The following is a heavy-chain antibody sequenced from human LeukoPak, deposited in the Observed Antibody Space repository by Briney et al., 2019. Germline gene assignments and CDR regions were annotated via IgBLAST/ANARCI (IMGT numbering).Heavy chain of an antibody. CDR3: ARGLNFDWLLWPPFDY. D-gene: IGHD3-9*01. CDR2: IIPIFGTA. Sequence: ASVKVSCKASGGTFSSYAISWVRQAPGQGLEWMGGIIPIFGTANYAQKFQGRVTINADESTTTAYMELSSLRSEDTAVYYCARGLNFDWLLWPPFDYWGQGTLVTVSS. CDR1: GGTFSSYA. J-gene: IGHJ4*02. V-gene: IGHV1-69*13.